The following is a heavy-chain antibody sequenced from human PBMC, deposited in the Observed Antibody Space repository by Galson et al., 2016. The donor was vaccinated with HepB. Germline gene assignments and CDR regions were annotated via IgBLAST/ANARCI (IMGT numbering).Heavy chain of an antibody. CDR1: GVSIISNDW. V-gene: IGHV4-4*02. J-gene: IGHJ4*02. CDR2: MEYIGNT. D-gene: IGHD1-26*01. Sequence: SETLSLTCVVSGVSIISNDWWNWVRQPPGKGLEWMGNMEYIGNTNFNPSLKSRVTISVDTSKNQFSLKLTSVTAADTAVYFCARESRSTWNYLDYWGQGTLVTVSS. CDR3: ARESRSTWNYLDY.